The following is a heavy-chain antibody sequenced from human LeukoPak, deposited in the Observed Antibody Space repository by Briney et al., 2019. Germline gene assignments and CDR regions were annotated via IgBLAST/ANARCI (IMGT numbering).Heavy chain of an antibody. CDR1: GGSFSGYY. Sequence: SETLSLTCAVYGGSFSGYYWSWIRQPPGKGLEWIGEINHSGSTNYNPSLKSRVTISVDTSKNQFSLKLSSVTAADTAVYYCARVKTFGGAIVSSDYYYFDYWGQGTLVTVSS. D-gene: IGHD3-16*02. J-gene: IGHJ4*02. CDR2: INHSGST. V-gene: IGHV4-34*01. CDR3: ARVKTFGGAIVSSDYYYFDY.